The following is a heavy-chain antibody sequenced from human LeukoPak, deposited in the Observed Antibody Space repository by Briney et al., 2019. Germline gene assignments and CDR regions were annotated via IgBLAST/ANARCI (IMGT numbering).Heavy chain of an antibody. CDR2: IGGRGSTV. Sequence: GGSLRLSCAASGFIFSDYSMNWVRQAPGKGLEWLSFIGGRGSTVYYADSVKGRFTISRDNAKRSLYLQMNSLRVEDTALYYCARDKTTGFKNDFDSWGQGTLVTVSP. CDR3: ARDKTTGFKNDFDS. V-gene: IGHV3-48*04. CDR1: GFIFSDYS. J-gene: IGHJ4*02. D-gene: IGHD5-24*01.